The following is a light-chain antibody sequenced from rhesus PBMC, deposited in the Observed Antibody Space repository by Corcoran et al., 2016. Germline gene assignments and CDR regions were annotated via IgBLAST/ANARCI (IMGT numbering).Light chain of an antibody. V-gene: IGLV7-88*01. CDR1: AGAVTGRHY. Sequence: QAVVTQEPSLTVSPGGTVTLTCGSSAGAVTGRHYPYWFQQKPGQAPRTLIYNTSNKLSWTPARFSGSLLGGKAVLTLSSAQPEEEAEYYCWLYYSGAQLFGGGTRLTVL. J-gene: IGLJ2*01. CDR3: WLYYSGAQL. CDR2: NTS.